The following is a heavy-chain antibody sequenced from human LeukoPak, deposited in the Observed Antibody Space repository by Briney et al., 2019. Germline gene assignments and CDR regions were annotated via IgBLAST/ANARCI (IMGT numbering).Heavy chain of an antibody. V-gene: IGHV5-51*01. D-gene: IGHD5-12*01. CDR2: IYPGDSDT. CDR3: ARHMGYGGYDPGGY. Sequence: GESLKISCRASGYSLTSYWIARVRQMPGKGLEWMGIIYPGDSDTRYSPFFQGQVTISADKSISTAYLQWSSLKASDTAMYYCARHMGYGGYDPGGYWGQGTLVTVSS. J-gene: IGHJ4*02. CDR1: GYSLTSYW.